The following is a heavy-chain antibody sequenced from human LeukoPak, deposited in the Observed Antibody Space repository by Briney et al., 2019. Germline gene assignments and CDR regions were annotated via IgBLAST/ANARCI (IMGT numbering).Heavy chain of an antibody. J-gene: IGHJ5*02. CDR1: GFTFSNYW. CDR3: ARSWRDPYDYDSSGYYVGGTDWFDP. V-gene: IGHV3-7*01. Sequence: PGGSLRLSCAASGFTFSNYWMTWVRQAPGKGPEWVANIKQDGGEQYYVDSVKGRFTISRDNAKNSLYLQMNSLRAEDTAVYYCARSWRDPYDYDSSGYYVGGTDWFDPWGQGTLVTVSS. D-gene: IGHD3-22*01. CDR2: IKQDGGEQ.